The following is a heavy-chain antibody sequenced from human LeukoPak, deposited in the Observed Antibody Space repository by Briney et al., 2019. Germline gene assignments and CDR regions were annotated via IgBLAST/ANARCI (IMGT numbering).Heavy chain of an antibody. Sequence: TSETLSLTCAVYGGSFSGYYWSWIRQPPGKGLEWIGEINHSGSTNYNPSLKSRVTISVDTSKNQFSLKLSSVTAADTAVYYCARVFTYYDILTLTEDDYWGQGTLVTVSS. CDR2: INHSGST. D-gene: IGHD3-9*01. CDR1: GGSFSGYY. V-gene: IGHV4-34*01. J-gene: IGHJ4*02. CDR3: ARVFTYYDILTLTEDDY.